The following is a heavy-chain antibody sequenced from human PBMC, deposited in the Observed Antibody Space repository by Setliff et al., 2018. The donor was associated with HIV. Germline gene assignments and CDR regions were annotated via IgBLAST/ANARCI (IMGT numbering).Heavy chain of an antibody. CDR3: AKEGDRYGLDLDY. CDR2: INTANYKT. CDR1: GYIFSSYT. V-gene: IGHV1-3*04. J-gene: IGHJ4*02. Sequence: SVKVSCKASGYIFSSYTMHWVRQAPGQRLEWMGWINTANYKTKYSQKFQGRVTITRDTSASTAYMELSSLRSEDTAVYYCAKEGDRYGLDLDYWGQGTLVTVSS. D-gene: IGHD5-18*01.